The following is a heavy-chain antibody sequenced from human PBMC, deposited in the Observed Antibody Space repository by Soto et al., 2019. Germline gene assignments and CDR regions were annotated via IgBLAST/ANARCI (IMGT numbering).Heavy chain of an antibody. J-gene: IGHJ6*02. V-gene: IGHV3-48*02. CDR3: ARDPQRGYSGMDV. CDR1: GFSFSTYD. Sequence: EVQLVESGGGLVQPGGSLRLSCAASGFSFSTYDMNWVRQAPGKGLEWVSYISSGGQTIKSTDSVKGRFTISRDNAKNSLYLQVGGLRDEDTGVYYCARDPQRGYSGMDVWGQGTTVTVSS. D-gene: IGHD2-2*01. CDR2: ISSGGQTI.